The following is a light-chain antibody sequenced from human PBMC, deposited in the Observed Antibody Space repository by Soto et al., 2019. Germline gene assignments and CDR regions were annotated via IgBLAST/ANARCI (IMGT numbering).Light chain of an antibody. V-gene: IGKV3-20*01. Sequence: EIVLTQSPGTLSLSPGERATLSCRSSQSVSSNYLAWYQQKPDQAPRLVIYDVSGRATGVPDRVSGSVSGKDFTLTISRLQPEDFAVYYLQAYGSSPTFGRGTKVEIK. J-gene: IGKJ1*01. CDR3: QAYGSSPT. CDR2: DVS. CDR1: QSVSSNY.